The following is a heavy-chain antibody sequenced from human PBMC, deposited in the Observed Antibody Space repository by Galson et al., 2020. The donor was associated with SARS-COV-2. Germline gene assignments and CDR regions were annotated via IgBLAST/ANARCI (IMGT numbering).Heavy chain of an antibody. CDR3: AREARGYYDSSGYYYVGYFDY. CDR1: GFTFSSYG. D-gene: IGHD3-22*01. J-gene: IGHJ4*02. V-gene: IGHV3-33*01. CDR2: IWYDGSNK. Sequence: QLGESLKISCAASGFTFSSYGMHWVRQAPGKGLEWVAVIWYDGSNKYYADPVKGRFTISRDNSKNTLYLQMNSLRAEDTAVYYCAREARGYYDSSGYYYVGYFDYWCQGTLVTVSS.